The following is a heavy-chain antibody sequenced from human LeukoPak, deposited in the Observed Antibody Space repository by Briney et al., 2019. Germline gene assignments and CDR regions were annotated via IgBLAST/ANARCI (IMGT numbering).Heavy chain of an antibody. CDR2: IYYTGST. Sequence: PSETLSLTCTVSGGSITTNSWSWVRQPPGKGLEWVGYIYYTGSTNYNPPLKSRVTISADTSKNQFSLRLNSVTAADTAVYYCARWIPSTNSFDYWGQGTLVTVSS. CDR3: ARWIPSTNSFDY. J-gene: IGHJ4*02. V-gene: IGHV4-59*01. CDR1: GGSITTNS. D-gene: IGHD2/OR15-2a*01.